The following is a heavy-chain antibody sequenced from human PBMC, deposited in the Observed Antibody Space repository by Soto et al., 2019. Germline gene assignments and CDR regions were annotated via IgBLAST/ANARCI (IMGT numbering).Heavy chain of an antibody. Sequence: EVQLLESGGGLVQPGGSLRVSCAASGFTFSSYAMSWVRQARGKGLEWVSGISGSGGSTYYADSVKGRFTISRDNSKNTLYLEMKRLRADDTAIYYCAKDGIVRGYYFDYWGQGTLVTFSS. CDR2: ISGSGGST. CDR3: AKDGIVRGYYFDY. V-gene: IGHV3-23*01. CDR1: GFTFSSYA. D-gene: IGHD3-10*02. J-gene: IGHJ4*02.